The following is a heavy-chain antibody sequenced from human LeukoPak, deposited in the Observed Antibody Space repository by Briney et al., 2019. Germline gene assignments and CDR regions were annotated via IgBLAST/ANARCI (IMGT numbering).Heavy chain of an antibody. CDR3: ARSSSSWTYGMDV. D-gene: IGHD6-13*01. V-gene: IGHV4-34*01. CDR1: GGSFSGYY. J-gene: IGHJ6*02. Sequence: SETLSLTCAVYGGSFSGYYWSWIRQPPGRGLQWIGEINHSGSTNYNPSLKSRVTISVDTSKNQFSLKLSSVTAADTAVYYCARSSSSWTYGMDVWGQGTTVTVSS. CDR2: INHSGST.